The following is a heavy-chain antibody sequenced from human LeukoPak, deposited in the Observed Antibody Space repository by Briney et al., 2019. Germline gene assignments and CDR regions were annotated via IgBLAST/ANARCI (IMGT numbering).Heavy chain of an antibody. CDR2: IRYDGSNK. V-gene: IGHV3-30*02. Sequence: GGSLRLSCAASGFTFSSYGMHWVRQAPGKGLERVAFIRYDGSNKYYADSVKGRFTISRDNSQNTLYLQMNTLRAEDTAVYYCAKLLVPAARMYNWFDTGGQGTLVTVSS. D-gene: IGHD2-2*01. CDR1: GFTFSSYG. J-gene: IGHJ5*02. CDR3: AKLLVPAARMYNWFDT.